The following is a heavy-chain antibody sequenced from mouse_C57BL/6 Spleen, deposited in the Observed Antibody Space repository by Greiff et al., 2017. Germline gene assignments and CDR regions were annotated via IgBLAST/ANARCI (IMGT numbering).Heavy chain of an antibody. CDR2: ISGGGGNT. CDR1: GFTFSSYT. CDR3: ARHKDYGSSYWYFDV. J-gene: IGHJ1*03. D-gene: IGHD1-1*01. Sequence: EVMLVESGGGLVKPGGSLKLSCAASGFTFSSYTMSWVRQTPEKRLEWVATISGGGGNTYYPDSVKGRFTISRDNAKNTLYLQMSSLRSEDTALYYCARHKDYGSSYWYFDVWGTETTVTVSS. V-gene: IGHV5-9*01.